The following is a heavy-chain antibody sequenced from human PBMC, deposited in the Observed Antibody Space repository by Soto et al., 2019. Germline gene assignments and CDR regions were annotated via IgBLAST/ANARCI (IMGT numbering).Heavy chain of an antibody. CDR3: ARGGDGYNQAYKYYCDY. CDR2: IIPMFGTT. V-gene: IGHV1-69*06. D-gene: IGHD5-12*01. J-gene: IGHJ4*02. Sequence: QVQLVQSGAEVKKPGSSVKVSCRASGGTFSSYTISWVRQSPGQGLEWMGGIIPMFGTTRYAQKFQGRVTITADKSTNTAYMELSSLRSEDTAVYYCARGGDGYNQAYKYYCDYWGQGTLGTFSS. CDR1: GGTFSSYT.